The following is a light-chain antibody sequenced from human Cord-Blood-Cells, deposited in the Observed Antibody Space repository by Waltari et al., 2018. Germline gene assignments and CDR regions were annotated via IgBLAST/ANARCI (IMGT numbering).Light chain of an antibody. J-gene: IGLJ2*01. CDR1: SSDVGGYNY. CDR2: DVS. V-gene: IGLV2-14*01. CDR3: SSYTSSSTVV. Sequence: QSALTQPASVSGSPGQSITISCTGTSSDVGGYNYVSWYQQHPGNAPKLLIYDVSNRPSGVSNRFSGPKSGNTASLTISGLQAEDEADYYCSSYTSSSTVVFGGGTKLTVL.